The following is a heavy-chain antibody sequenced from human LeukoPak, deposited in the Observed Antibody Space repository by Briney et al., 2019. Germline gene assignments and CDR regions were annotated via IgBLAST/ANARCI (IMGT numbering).Heavy chain of an antibody. CDR2: IYPGDSDT. D-gene: IGHD6-19*01. J-gene: IGHJ4*02. V-gene: IGHV5-51*01. CDR1: GYSFTSYW. CDR3: ARQPSSGWSLSHFDY. Sequence: PGESLKISCKGSGYSFTSYWIGWVRQMPGKGLEWMGIIYPGDSDTRYSPSFQGQVTISADKSISTAYLQWSSLKASDTAMYYCARQPSSGWSLSHFDYWGQGTLVTVSS.